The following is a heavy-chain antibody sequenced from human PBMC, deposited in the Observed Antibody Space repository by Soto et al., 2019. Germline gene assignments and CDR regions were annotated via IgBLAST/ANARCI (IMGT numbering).Heavy chain of an antibody. J-gene: IGHJ6*02. Sequence: SETLSLTCAVYGGSFSGYYWSWIRQPPGKGLEWIGEINHSGSTNYNPSLKSRVTISVDTSKNQFSLKLSSVTAADTAVYYCARVNRGGYYDGMDVWGQGTTVTVSS. V-gene: IGHV4-34*01. CDR3: ARVNRGGYYDGMDV. CDR2: INHSGST. D-gene: IGHD2-15*01. CDR1: GGSFSGYY.